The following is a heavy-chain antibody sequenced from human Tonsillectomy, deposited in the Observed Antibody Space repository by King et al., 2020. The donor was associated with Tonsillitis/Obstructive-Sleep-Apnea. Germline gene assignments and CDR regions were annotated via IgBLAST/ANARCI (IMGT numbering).Heavy chain of an antibody. V-gene: IGHV3-53*01. CDR1: GFTVSSNY. CDR2: IYSGGST. J-gene: IGHJ4*02. Sequence: VQLVESGGGLIQPGGSLRLSCAASGFTVSSNYMSWVRQAPGKGLEWVSVIYSGGSTYYADSVKGRFTTSRDNSKNTLYLQLNSRRAEDTAVYYCARGVGNIAADNDYWGQGTLGTVSS. CDR3: ARGVGNIAADNDY. D-gene: IGHD6-13*01.